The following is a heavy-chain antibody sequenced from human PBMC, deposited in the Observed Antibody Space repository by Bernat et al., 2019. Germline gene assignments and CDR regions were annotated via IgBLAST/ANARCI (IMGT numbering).Heavy chain of an antibody. V-gene: IGHV3-30-3*01. CDR1: GFTFSSYA. Sequence: QVQLVESGGGVVQPGRSLRLSCAASGFTFSSYAMHWVRQAPGKGLEWVAVISYDGSNKYYADSVKGRFTISRDNSKNTLYLQMNSLRAEDTAVYYCAKEITAMVPYYFDYWGQGTLVTVSS. CDR2: ISYDGSNK. J-gene: IGHJ4*02. D-gene: IGHD5-18*01. CDR3: AKEITAMVPYYFDY.